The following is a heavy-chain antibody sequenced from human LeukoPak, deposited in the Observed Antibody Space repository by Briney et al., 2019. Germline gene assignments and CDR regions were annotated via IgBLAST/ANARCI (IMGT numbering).Heavy chain of an antibody. V-gene: IGHV3-11*05. D-gene: IGHD6-19*01. CDR1: GFTFSDYF. J-gene: IGHJ4*02. CDR2: ISSSSSYT. Sequence: PGGSLRLSCAASGFTFSDYFMSWIRQAPGKGLEWVSYISSSSSYTNYADSVKGRFTISRDNAKNSLYLQMNSLRAEDTAVYYCARAGDYSSGWTGGDYWGQGTLVTVSS. CDR3: ARAGDYSSGWTGGDY.